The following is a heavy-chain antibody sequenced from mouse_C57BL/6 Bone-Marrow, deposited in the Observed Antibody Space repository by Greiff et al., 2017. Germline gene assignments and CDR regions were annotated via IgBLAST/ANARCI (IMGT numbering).Heavy chain of an antibody. V-gene: IGHV1-55*01. CDR1: GYTFTSYW. CDR3: ARSHYYGSSYDAMDY. CDR2: IYPGSGST. Sequence: VQLQQPGAELVKPGASVKMSCKASGYTFTSYWITWVKQRPGQGLEWIGDIYPGSGSTNYNEKFKSTATLTVDTSSSTAYMQLSSLTSEDSAVYYCARSHYYGSSYDAMDYWGQGTSVTVSS. D-gene: IGHD1-1*01. J-gene: IGHJ4*01.